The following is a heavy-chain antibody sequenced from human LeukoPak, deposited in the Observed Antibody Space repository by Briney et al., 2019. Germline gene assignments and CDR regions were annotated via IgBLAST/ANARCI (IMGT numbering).Heavy chain of an antibody. CDR1: GDSVSSNSAA. D-gene: IGHD3-10*01. CDR3: ARDATMVRGVITNWFDP. CDR2: TYYRSKWYN. J-gene: IGHJ5*02. Sequence: SQTLSLTCAISGDSVSSNSAAWNWIRQSPSRGLEWLGRTYYRSKWYNDYAVSVKSRITINPDTSKNQFSLQLNSVTPEDTAVYYCARDATMVRGVITNWFDPWGQGALVTVSS. V-gene: IGHV6-1*01.